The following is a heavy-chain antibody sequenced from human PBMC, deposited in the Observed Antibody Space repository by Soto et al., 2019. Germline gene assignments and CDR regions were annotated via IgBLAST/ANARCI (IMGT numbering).Heavy chain of an antibody. Sequence: QVQLVESGGGVVQPGRSLRLSCAASGFTFSSYGMHWVRQAPGKGLEWVAVISYDGSNKYYADSVKGRFTISRDNSKNTMYLQINSLRAEDTAVYYCAKDLRVGYGSVSALRDAFDIWGQGTMVTVSS. CDR2: ISYDGSNK. CDR3: AKDLRVGYGSVSALRDAFDI. V-gene: IGHV3-30*18. CDR1: GFTFSSYG. D-gene: IGHD3-10*01. J-gene: IGHJ3*02.